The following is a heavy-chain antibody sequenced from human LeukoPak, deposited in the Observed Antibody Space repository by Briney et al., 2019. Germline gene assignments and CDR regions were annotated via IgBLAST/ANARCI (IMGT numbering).Heavy chain of an antibody. Sequence: SETLSLSCSVSTSISSYCWSWIRQPPGKGLEGIAYVCSSGSTNYTPSPKSRVTTSIDTYNNQFSLKLTSATAADTAVYYCAREEQRWEPPEWGQGILVIVS. CDR2: VCSSGST. CDR1: TSISSYC. V-gene: IGHV4-59*01. CDR3: AREEQRWEPPE. D-gene: IGHD1-26*01. J-gene: IGHJ4*02.